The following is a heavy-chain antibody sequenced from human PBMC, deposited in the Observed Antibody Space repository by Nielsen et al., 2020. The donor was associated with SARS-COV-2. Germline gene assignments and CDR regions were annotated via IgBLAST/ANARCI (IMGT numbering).Heavy chain of an antibody. V-gene: IGHV1-46*01. CDR1: GYTFTSYY. D-gene: IGHD6-6*01. Sequence: ASVKVSCKASGYTFTSYYMHWVRQAPGQGLEWMGIINPSGGGTSYAQKFQGRVTMTRDTSTSTVYMELSSLRSEDTAVYYCARDILVMDSSSSFNYMDVWGKGTTVTVSS. J-gene: IGHJ6*03. CDR2: INPSGGGT. CDR3: ARDILVMDSSSSFNYMDV.